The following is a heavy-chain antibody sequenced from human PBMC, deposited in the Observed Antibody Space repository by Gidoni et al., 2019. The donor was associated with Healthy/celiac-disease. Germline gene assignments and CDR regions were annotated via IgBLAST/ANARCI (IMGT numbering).Heavy chain of an antibody. CDR3: ARGRIFFTMVRGVIKIPFDP. V-gene: IGHV1-8*01. CDR2: MNPNSGNP. CDR1: GYTFTSYD. D-gene: IGHD3-10*01. J-gene: IGHJ5*02. Sequence: QVQLVQSGAEVKKPGASVKVSCKASGYTFTSYDINWVRQATGQGLEWMGWMNPNSGNPGYAQKFPGRVTMTRNTSISTAYMELSSLRSEDTAVYYCARGRIFFTMVRGVIKIPFDPWGQGTLVTVSS.